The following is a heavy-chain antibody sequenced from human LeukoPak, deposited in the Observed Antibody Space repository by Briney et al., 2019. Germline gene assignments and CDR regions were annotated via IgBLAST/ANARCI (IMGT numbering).Heavy chain of an antibody. D-gene: IGHD6-13*01. Sequence: SETLSLTCTVSGGSISSHYWSWIRQPPGKGLEWIGYIYYSGSTNYNPSLKSRVTISVDTSKNQFSLKLSSVTAADTAVYYCARVERGSSWYWFDPWGQGTLATVSS. V-gene: IGHV4-59*11. CDR2: IYYSGST. CDR3: ARVERGSSWYWFDP. J-gene: IGHJ5*02. CDR1: GGSISSHY.